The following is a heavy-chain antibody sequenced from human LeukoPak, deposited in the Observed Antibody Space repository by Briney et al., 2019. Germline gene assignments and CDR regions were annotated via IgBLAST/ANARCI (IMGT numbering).Heavy chain of an antibody. J-gene: IGHJ4*02. D-gene: IGHD6-19*01. V-gene: IGHV1-2*02. Sequence: ASVKVSCKASGYTFTGYDMNWVRQAPGQGLEWMGWINPNSGGTKYAQKFQGRVTMTRDTSISTAYMELSRLRSDDTAVYYCARDLKMGYSSGRYSWGTGSSNDYWGQGTLVTVSS. CDR2: INPNSGGT. CDR1: GYTFTGYD. CDR3: ARDLKMGYSSGRYSWGTGSSNDY.